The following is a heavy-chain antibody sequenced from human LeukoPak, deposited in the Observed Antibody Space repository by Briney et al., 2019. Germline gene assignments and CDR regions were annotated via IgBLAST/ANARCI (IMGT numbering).Heavy chain of an antibody. CDR1: GGSISSYY. V-gene: IGHV4-59*01. Sequence: PSETLSLTCTVSGGSISSYYWSWIRQPPGKGLEWVGYIYYSGSTNYNPSLKSRVTISVDTSKNQFSLKLSSVTAADTAVYYCARAGDAYDYVWGSYRANWFDPWGQGTLVTVSS. D-gene: IGHD3-16*02. CDR3: ARAGDAYDYVWGSYRANWFDP. CDR2: IYYSGST. J-gene: IGHJ5*02.